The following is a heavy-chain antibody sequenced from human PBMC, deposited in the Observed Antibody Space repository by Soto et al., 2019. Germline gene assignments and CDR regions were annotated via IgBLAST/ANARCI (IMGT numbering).Heavy chain of an antibody. CDR3: GTDRWGGAFDM. CDR1: GFSLRSDW. V-gene: IGHV3-7*01. Sequence: EVQVVESGGGLVKPGGSLRLSCAAIGFSLRSDWMAWVRQIPGKGLEFVANIKEDGSVKNYVDSVKGRFSISRDNDKNSLYLQMNGVRAEDTAVYYCGTDRWGGAFDMWGQGTTVTVSS. D-gene: IGHD3-10*01. CDR2: IKEDGSVK. J-gene: IGHJ3*02.